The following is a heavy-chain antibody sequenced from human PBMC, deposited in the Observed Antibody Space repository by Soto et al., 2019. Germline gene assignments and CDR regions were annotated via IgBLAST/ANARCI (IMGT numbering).Heavy chain of an antibody. D-gene: IGHD7-27*01. J-gene: IGHJ5*02. CDR1: GYTFTSYD. CDR2: INPDSGYA. CDR3: ARDGLGRGSGWVDP. V-gene: IGHV1-8*01. Sequence: QVQMVQSGAEVKKPGASVKVSCKASGYTFTSYDISWARQATGQGPEWMGWINPDSGYAGYAQKFQGRVTMTRDTSTYTTVRELSSLTSEDTSVYYCARDGLGRGSGWVDPWGQGTLVTVSS.